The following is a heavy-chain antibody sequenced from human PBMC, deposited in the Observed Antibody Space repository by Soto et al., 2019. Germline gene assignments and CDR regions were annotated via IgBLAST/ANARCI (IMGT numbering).Heavy chain of an antibody. D-gene: IGHD2-21*02. CDR3: ATYDVGTIIQDY. V-gene: IGHV4-34*01. CDR1: GGSSSSHS. Sequence: SETLSLTCAISGGSSSSHSKSWVRQPPGKGLEWIGEIHHDGSTNYNPSLKSRVTISGDTSKNHFSLELSSVTAADTAVYYCATYDVGTIIQDYWGQGTLVTVSS. CDR2: IHHDGST. J-gene: IGHJ4*02.